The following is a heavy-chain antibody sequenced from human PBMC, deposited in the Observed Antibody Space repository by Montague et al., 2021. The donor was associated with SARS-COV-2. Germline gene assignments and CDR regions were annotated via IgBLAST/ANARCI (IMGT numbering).Heavy chain of an antibody. CDR2: INHSGST. CDR1: GGSFSGYY. D-gene: IGHD5-18*01. V-gene: IGHV4-34*01. CDR3: ARGQLWFDY. Sequence: SETLSLTCAVYGGSFSGYYWSWIRQPPGKGLEWIGEINHSGSTNYNPSLKSRVTISVDTSKNQFSLKLRSVTAADTAVYYCARGQLWFDYWGQGTLVTVSS. J-gene: IGHJ4*02.